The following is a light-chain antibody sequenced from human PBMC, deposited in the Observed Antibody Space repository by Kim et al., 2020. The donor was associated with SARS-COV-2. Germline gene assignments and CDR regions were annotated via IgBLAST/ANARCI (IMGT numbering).Light chain of an antibody. CDR1: SSDVGSYKL. Sequence: GQSITISCTGTSSDVGSYKLVSWYQQHPGKAPKLMIYEVSKRPSGVSNRFSGSKSGNTASLTISGLQAEDEADYYCCSYVGSSTSVFGTGTKVTVL. CDR3: CSYVGSSTSV. CDR2: EVS. V-gene: IGLV2-23*02. J-gene: IGLJ1*01.